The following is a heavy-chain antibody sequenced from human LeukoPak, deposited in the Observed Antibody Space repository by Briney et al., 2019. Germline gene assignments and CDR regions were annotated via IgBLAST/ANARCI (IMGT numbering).Heavy chain of an antibody. V-gene: IGHV4-59*12. CDR2: IYYSGST. CDR1: GGSINSYY. D-gene: IGHD3-3*01. Sequence: PSETLSLTCTVSGGSINSYYWSWIRQPPGKGLEWIGYIYYSGSTNYNPSLKSRVTISVDTSKNQFSLKLSSVTAADTAVYYCARDSVYDFWSGLEWFDPWGQGTLVTVSS. CDR3: ARDSVYDFWSGLEWFDP. J-gene: IGHJ5*02.